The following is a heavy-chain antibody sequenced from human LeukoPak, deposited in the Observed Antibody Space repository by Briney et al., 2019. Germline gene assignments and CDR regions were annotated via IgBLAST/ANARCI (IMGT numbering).Heavy chain of an antibody. CDR3: AREPKYYDSSGYYYYYGMDV. CDR2: IYYSGST. CDR1: GXSISSYY. Sequence: SETLSLTCTVSGXSISSYYGSWIRQPPGKGLEWIGYIYYSGSTNYNPSLKSRVTISVDTSKNQFSLKLSSVTAADTAVYYCAREPKYYDSSGYYYYYGMDVWGQGTTVTVSS. J-gene: IGHJ6*02. D-gene: IGHD3-22*01. V-gene: IGHV4-59*01.